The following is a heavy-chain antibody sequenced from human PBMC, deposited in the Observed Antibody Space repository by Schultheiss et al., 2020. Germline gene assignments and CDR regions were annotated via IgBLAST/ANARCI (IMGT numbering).Heavy chain of an antibody. Sequence: GGSLRLSCAASGFTFSSYGMHWVRQAPGKGLEWVAVISYDGSNKYYADSVKGRFTISRDNSKDTLYLQMNSLRAEDTAVYYCARSYDSSGYWGLTLGYWGQGTLGTVSS. D-gene: IGHD3-22*01. CDR1: GFTFSSYG. CDR3: ARSYDSSGYWGLTLGY. V-gene: IGHV3-30*03. J-gene: IGHJ4*02. CDR2: ISYDGSNK.